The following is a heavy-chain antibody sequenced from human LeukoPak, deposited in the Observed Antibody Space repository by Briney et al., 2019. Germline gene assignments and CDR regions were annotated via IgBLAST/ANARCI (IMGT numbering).Heavy chain of an antibody. CDR1: GYSFTSYW. J-gene: IGHJ5*02. V-gene: IGHV5-51*01. CDR3: ASIMCSGGSCDHNWFDP. CDR2: IYPGDYDT. Sequence: GESLKISCKGSGYSFTSYWIGWVRQMPGKGLERMGIIYPGDYDTSYSPSFQGRVTISAAKSIGTAYLQWSSLKASDADMYYCASIMCSGGSCDHNWFDPWGQGTLVTVSS. D-gene: IGHD2-15*01.